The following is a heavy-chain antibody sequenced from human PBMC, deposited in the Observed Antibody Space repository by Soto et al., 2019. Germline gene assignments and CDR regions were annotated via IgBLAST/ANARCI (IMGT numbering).Heavy chain of an antibody. J-gene: IGHJ4*02. D-gene: IGHD5-18*01. V-gene: IGHV1-69*13. CDR1: GGTFSSYA. CDR3: ASCLKYSYGSGPFDY. CDR2: IIPIFGTA. Sequence: SVKVSCKASGGTFSSYAISWVRQAPGQGLEWMGGIIPIFGTANYAQKFQGRVTITADESTSTAYMELSSLRSEDTAVYYCASCLKYSYGSGPFDYWGQGTLVTVSS.